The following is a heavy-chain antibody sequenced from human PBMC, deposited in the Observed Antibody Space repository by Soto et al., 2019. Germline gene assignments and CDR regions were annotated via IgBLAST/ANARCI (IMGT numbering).Heavy chain of an antibody. CDR3: ARHGSDSGWFFFDP. Sequence: SETLSLTCSLSGGAISGYYWSWIRQPPGKGLEWIGYASFGGITDYHPSLKSRVTMSIDTSKNQFSLKMISVTAAEPAVYYCARHGSDSGWFFFDPWGQGALVTVSS. CDR1: GGAISGYY. D-gene: IGHD6-19*01. V-gene: IGHV4-59*08. J-gene: IGHJ5*02. CDR2: ASFGGIT.